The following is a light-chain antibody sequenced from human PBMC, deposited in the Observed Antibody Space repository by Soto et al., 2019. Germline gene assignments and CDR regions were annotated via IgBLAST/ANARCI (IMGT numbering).Light chain of an antibody. Sequence: EVVLTQSPGTLSLSPGEGATLSCRASQTVNRNYLAWYQQKPGQAPRVLIYGTSNRATGIPDRFSGSGSGTDFTLSITRLVPEDFAVYFCQHYDTLPYTFGQGTKLEIK. CDR3: QHYDTLPYT. CDR2: GTS. J-gene: IGKJ2*01. CDR1: QTVNRNY. V-gene: IGKV3-20*01.